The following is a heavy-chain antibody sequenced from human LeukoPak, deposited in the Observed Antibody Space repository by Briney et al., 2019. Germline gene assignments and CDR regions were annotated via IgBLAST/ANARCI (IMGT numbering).Heavy chain of an antibody. CDR1: GFTFSSYA. CDR3: ARGRSGDIVATIFDY. D-gene: IGHD5-12*01. J-gene: IGHJ4*02. CDR2: ISYDGSNE. Sequence: GGSLRLSCAASGFTFSSYAMHWVRQAPGKGLEWVAVISYDGSNEYYADCVKGRFTVSRDNSKNTLYLQMNSLRAEDTAVYYCARGRSGDIVATIFDYWGQGTLVTVSS. V-gene: IGHV3-30*04.